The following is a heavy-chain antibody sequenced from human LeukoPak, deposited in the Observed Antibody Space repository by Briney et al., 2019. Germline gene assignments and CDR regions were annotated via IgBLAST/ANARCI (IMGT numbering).Heavy chain of an antibody. CDR3: ASNNRSSYYYGMDV. V-gene: IGHV4-4*07. CDR1: GGSISSYY. D-gene: IGHD1-14*01. Sequence: SETLSLTCTVSGGSISSYYWSWIRQPAGKGLEWIGRVYTSGSTNYNPSLKSRVTISVDTSKNRFSLKLSSVTAADTAVYYCASNNRSSYYYGMDVWGQGTTVTVSS. J-gene: IGHJ6*02. CDR2: VYTSGST.